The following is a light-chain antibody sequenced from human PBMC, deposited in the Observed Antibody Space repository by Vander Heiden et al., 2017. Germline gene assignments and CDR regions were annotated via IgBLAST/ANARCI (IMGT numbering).Light chain of an antibody. Sequence: AVQMTQSPSSLSASVGGRVTITCRASQGIRNDLGWYQQKPGQAPKVLIYGASTLHSGVPSRFSGSGSGTDFVLTISGLQSEDSATYFCLQDYSYPRTFGQGTKVEIK. CDR3: LQDYSYPRT. V-gene: IGKV1-6*01. J-gene: IGKJ1*01. CDR1: QGIRND. CDR2: GAS.